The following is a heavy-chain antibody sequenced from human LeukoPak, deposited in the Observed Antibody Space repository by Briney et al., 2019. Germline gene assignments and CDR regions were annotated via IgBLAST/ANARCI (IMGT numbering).Heavy chain of an antibody. D-gene: IGHD2-15*01. V-gene: IGHV1-18*01. Sequence: ASVKVSCKASGYTFTSYGITWVRQAPGQGLEWMGWISAYNGNTNYAQKLQGRFSMTTDTSTSTAYMELRSLRSDDTAVYYCARDPCSGGSCYLSTDYWGQGTLVTVSS. CDR3: ARDPCSGGSCYLSTDY. J-gene: IGHJ4*02. CDR2: ISAYNGNT. CDR1: GYTFTSYG.